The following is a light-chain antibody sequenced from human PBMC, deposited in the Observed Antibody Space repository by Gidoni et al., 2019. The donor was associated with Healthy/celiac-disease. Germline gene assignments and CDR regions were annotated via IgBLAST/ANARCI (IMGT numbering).Light chain of an antibody. CDR3: QQNYSPPPVT. V-gene: IGKV1-39*01. CDR1: QNIDTF. CDR2: AAS. J-gene: IGKJ5*01. Sequence: DIQMTQSPSSLSASVGDRVTISCRASQNIDTFLNWYLQKPGKAPKLLIYAASSLQGGVPSRISGSGSGTDFTLTIRSLQPEDSGTYYCQQNYSPPPVTFGQGTRLEI.